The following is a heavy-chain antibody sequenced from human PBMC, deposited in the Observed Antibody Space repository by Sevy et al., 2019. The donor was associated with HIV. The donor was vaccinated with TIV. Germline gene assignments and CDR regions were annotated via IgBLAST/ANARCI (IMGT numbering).Heavy chain of an antibody. CDR2: ISGSGDMT. D-gene: IGHD1-26*01. J-gene: IGHJ5*02. V-gene: IGHV3-23*01. CDR3: TKHIGATRGSWFDP. CDR1: GITFSSYA. Sequence: GGSLRLSCAASGITFSSYAMSWVRQAPGKGLDWVSIISGSGDMTYYADSVKGRFNISRDNSKNTLYLHMSSLRAEDTAVYYCTKHIGATRGSWFDPWGQGTLVTASS.